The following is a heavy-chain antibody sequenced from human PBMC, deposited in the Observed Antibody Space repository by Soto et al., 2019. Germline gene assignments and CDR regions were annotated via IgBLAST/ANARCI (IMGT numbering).Heavy chain of an antibody. CDR3: ASGTTDSRYYFDY. CDR1: GFALSTYW. CDR2: ISSDGRST. Sequence: PGGSLRLSCAASGFALSTYWMHWVRQAPGKGPVWISRISSDGRSTAYADSVKGRLTISRDNRKNTVYLQMNSLGAGDTAVYYCASGTTDSRYYFDYWGQVTLVIVSS. J-gene: IGHJ4*02. D-gene: IGHD1-1*01. V-gene: IGHV3-74*03.